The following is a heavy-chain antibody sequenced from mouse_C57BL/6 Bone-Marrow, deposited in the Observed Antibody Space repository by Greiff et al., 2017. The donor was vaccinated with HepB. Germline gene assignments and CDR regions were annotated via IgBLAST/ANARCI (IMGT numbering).Heavy chain of an antibody. CDR2: IYPRSGNT. V-gene: IGHV1-81*01. Sequence: QVQLQQSGAELARPGASVKLSCKASGYTFTSYGISWVKQRTGQGLEWIGEIYPRSGNTYYNEKFKGKATITADTSSNTAYLQLSSLTSEDTAVYYCASSPWFAYWGQGTLVTVSA. CDR1: GYTFTSYG. D-gene: IGHD6-1*01. CDR3: ASSPWFAY. J-gene: IGHJ3*01.